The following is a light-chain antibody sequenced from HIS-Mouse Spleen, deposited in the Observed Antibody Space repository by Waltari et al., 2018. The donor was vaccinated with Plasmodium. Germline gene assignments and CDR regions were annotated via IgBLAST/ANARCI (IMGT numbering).Light chain of an antibody. CDR2: DGS. CDR3: QVWYSSSDHPV. V-gene: IGLV3-21*02. Sequence: SYVLTQPPSVSVAPGQTARITCGGNNIGSKSVHWYQQKPGQAPVLVVYDGSDRPSGSPERFPGAKSGNTATLTISRVEAGDEADYYCQVWYSSSDHPVFGGGTKLTVL. CDR1: NIGSKS. J-gene: IGLJ2*01.